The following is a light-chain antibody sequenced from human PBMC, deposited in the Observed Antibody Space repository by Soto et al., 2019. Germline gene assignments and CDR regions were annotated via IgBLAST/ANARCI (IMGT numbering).Light chain of an antibody. CDR2: DNN. J-gene: IGLJ1*01. CDR1: SSNIGNNY. CDR3: GTWDSSLSAAHYV. V-gene: IGLV1-51*01. Sequence: QSALTQPPSVSAAPGQKVTISCSGSSSNIGNNYVSWYQQLPGTAPKLLIYDNNKRPSGIPDRFSGSKSGTSATLGITGLQTGDEADYYGGTWDSSLSAAHYVFGTGTKLTVL.